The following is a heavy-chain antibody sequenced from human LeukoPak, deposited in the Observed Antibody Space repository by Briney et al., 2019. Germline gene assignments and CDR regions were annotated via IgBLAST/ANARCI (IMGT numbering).Heavy chain of an antibody. CDR1: GYTFTGYY. CDR2: INPNSGGT. J-gene: IGHJ4*02. CDR3: ARDKDSSGWSTIDY. V-gene: IGHV1-2*02. Sequence: ASVKVSCKASGYTFTGYYMYWVRQAPGQGLEWVGWINPNSGGTNYAQKFQGRVTMTRDTSISTAYMELSRLRSDDTAVYYCARDKDSSGWSTIDYWGQGTLVTVSS. D-gene: IGHD6-19*01.